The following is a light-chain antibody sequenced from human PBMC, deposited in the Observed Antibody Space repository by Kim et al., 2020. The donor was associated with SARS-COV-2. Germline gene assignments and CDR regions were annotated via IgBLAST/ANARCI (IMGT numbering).Light chain of an antibody. CDR2: DAS. CDR3: QQYSKWRT. Sequence: EIVMTLSPAILSVSPGERATLSCRARQSVSNNLAWYQQKPGQAPRLLMYDASTRATGIPARFSGSGSGREFTLTISSEQSEDFAVYYCQQYSKWRTFGQGTKVDIK. J-gene: IGKJ1*01. CDR1: QSVSNN. V-gene: IGKV3-15*01.